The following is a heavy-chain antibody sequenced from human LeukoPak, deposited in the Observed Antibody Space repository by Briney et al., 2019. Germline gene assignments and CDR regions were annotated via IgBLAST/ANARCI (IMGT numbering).Heavy chain of an antibody. J-gene: IGHJ4*02. CDR2: INHSGST. CDR1: GGSFSGYY. D-gene: IGHD6-13*01. V-gene: IGHV4-34*01. CDR3: ARAYEQQLLYYFDY. Sequence: PSETLSLTCAVYGGSFSGYYWSWIRQPPGKGLEWIGEINHSGSTNYNPSLKSRVTISVDTSKNQFSLKLSSVTAADTAVYYCARAYEQQLLYYFDYWGQGTLVTVSS.